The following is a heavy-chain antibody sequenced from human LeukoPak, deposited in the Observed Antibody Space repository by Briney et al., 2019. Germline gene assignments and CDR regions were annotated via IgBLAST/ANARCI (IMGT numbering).Heavy chain of an antibody. D-gene: IGHD3-22*01. V-gene: IGHV3-53*01. CDR2: IYSGGST. Sequence: GGSLRLSCAASGFTVSSNYMSWVRQAPGKGLEWVSVIYSGGSTYYADSVKGRFTISRDNSKNTLYLQMNSLRAEDTAVYYCARGGDEYYYDSSGYGPGDYWGQGTLVTVSS. J-gene: IGHJ4*02. CDR1: GFTVSSNY. CDR3: ARGGDEYYYDSSGYGPGDY.